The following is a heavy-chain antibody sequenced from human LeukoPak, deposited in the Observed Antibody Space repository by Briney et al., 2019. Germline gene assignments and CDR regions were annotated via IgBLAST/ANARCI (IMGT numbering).Heavy chain of an antibody. CDR3: AREVDTAMVDAFDI. V-gene: IGHV4-59*01. J-gene: IGHJ3*02. CDR1: GGSISSYY. Sequence: SETLSLTCTVSGGSISSYYWSWVRQPPGKGLEWVGYIYYSGSTNYNPSLKSRVTISVDTSKHQFSLKLSSVTAADTAVYYCAREVDTAMVDAFDIWGQGTMVTVSS. CDR2: IYYSGST. D-gene: IGHD5-18*01.